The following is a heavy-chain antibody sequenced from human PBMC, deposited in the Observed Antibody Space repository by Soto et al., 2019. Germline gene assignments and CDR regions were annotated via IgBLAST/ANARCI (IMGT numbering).Heavy chain of an antibody. CDR2: ISGSDGKT. J-gene: IGHJ4*02. D-gene: IGHD3-3*01. CDR3: AKWSYLDY. Sequence: GGSLRLSSTTSGVSFAVFAMTWVRQAPGKGLEWVATISGSDGKTYYADSVKGRFSISRDTSRNTLYLQMNSLRADDTAIYYCAKWSYLDYWGQGTRVTVPQ. CDR1: GVSFAVFA. V-gene: IGHV3-23*01.